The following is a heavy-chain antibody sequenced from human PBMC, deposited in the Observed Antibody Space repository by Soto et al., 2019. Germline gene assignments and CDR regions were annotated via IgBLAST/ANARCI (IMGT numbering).Heavy chain of an antibody. CDR2: IYTSGST. J-gene: IGHJ4*02. CDR1: GGSISSYY. V-gene: IGHV4-4*07. D-gene: IGHD3-10*01. Sequence: PSETLSLTCTVSGGSISSYYWSWIRQPAGKGLEWIGRIYTSGSTNYNPSPKSRVTMSVDTSKNQFSLKLSSVTAADTAVYYCARESLVRGVPVLFDYWGQGTLVTVSS. CDR3: ARESLVRGVPVLFDY.